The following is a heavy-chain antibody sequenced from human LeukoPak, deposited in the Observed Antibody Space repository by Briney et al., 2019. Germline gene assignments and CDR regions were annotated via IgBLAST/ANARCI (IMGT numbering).Heavy chain of an antibody. CDR1: GFTFSSYA. J-gene: IGHJ4*02. V-gene: IGHV3-30-3*01. Sequence: GGSLRLSCAASGFTFSSYAMHWVRQAPGKGLEWVAVISYDGSNKYYADSVKGRFTISRDNSKNTLYLQMNSLRAEDTAVYYCARGLSAVPLDYWGQGTLVTVSS. CDR2: ISYDGSNK. D-gene: IGHD2-2*01. CDR3: ARGLSAVPLDY.